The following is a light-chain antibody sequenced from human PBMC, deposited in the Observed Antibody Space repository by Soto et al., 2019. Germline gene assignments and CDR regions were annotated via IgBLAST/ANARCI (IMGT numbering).Light chain of an antibody. J-gene: IGKJ3*01. CDR3: QQFYSSPYT. Sequence: IVMTQSPDSLAVSLGERATISCRSSQTILYRSNSQSYFAWYQQKSGQPPKLLIYWTSTRDSGVPDRFSRSGSGTDFTLTISHLQPEDAAVYYCQQFYSSPYTFGPGTNVDVK. V-gene: IGKV4-1*01. CDR2: WTS. CDR1: QTILYRSNSQSY.